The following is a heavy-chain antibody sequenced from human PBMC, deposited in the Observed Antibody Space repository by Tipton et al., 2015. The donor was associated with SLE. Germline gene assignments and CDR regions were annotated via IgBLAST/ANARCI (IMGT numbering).Heavy chain of an antibody. Sequence: GSLRLSCEASGFTFSNYWMHWVRQAPGKGLVWVARIKNDGSSSDYADSVKGRFTISRDNPKNTLYLQMNSQRVDDTAVYYCARGGFYDFWSGVSWYLDFWGRGALVIVSS. V-gene: IGHV3-74*01. CDR1: GFTFSNYW. CDR3: ARGGFYDFWSGVSWYLDF. D-gene: IGHD3-3*01. CDR2: IKNDGSSS. J-gene: IGHJ2*01.